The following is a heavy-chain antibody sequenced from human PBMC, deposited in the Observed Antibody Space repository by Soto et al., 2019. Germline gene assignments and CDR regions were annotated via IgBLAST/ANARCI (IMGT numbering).Heavy chain of an antibody. D-gene: IGHD3-3*01. Sequence: VGSLRLSCAASGFTFSSYAMHWVRQAPGKGLEWVAVISYDGSNKYYADSVKGRFTISRDNSKNTLYLQMNSLRAEDTAVYYCARDQLGVVIMSYYFDYWGQGTLVTVSS. CDR2: ISYDGSNK. J-gene: IGHJ4*02. V-gene: IGHV3-30-3*01. CDR3: ARDQLGVVIMSYYFDY. CDR1: GFTFSSYA.